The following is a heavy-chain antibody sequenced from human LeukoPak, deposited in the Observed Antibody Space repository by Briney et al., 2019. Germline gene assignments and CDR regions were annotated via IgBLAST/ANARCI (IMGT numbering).Heavy chain of an antibody. CDR3: ARVKGSGGYEVDY. D-gene: IGHD5-12*01. Sequence: GGPLRLSCAASGFTFRSYEMNWLRQAPGKGRDGVSYISSSGSTIYYADSVKGRFTIFRDNAKNSVNLQMHSLRAEDTAVYYCARVKGSGGYEVDYWGQGTLVTVSS. CDR2: ISSSGSTI. CDR1: GFTFRSYE. J-gene: IGHJ4*02. V-gene: IGHV3-48*03.